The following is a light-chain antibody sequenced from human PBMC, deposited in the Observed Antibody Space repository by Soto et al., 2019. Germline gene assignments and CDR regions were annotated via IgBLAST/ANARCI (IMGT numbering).Light chain of an antibody. J-gene: IGKJ1*01. CDR1: QNINGY. Sequence: DIQMTQSPPSLSASIGDRVTITCRSSQNINGYLNWYQHKAGQAPKLLISDTSTLQSGAPSRFSGSGSGTDFPLTISSLQPEDFATYYCQQTNTSPLTFGQGTKVDFK. V-gene: IGKV1-39*01. CDR3: QQTNTSPLT. CDR2: DTS.